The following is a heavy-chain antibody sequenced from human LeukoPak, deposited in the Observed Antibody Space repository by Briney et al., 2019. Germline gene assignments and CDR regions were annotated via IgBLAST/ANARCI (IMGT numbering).Heavy chain of an antibody. Sequence: QPGGSLRLSCAASGFTFSSYWMSWVRQAPGKGLEWVANIKQDGSEKYYVDSVKGRFTISRDNAKNSLYLQMNSLRAEDTAVYYCARDQLPGAPYSSTSVDYWGQGTLVTVSS. J-gene: IGHJ4*02. D-gene: IGHD6-6*01. CDR2: IKQDGSEK. V-gene: IGHV3-7*01. CDR1: GFTFSSYW. CDR3: ARDQLPGAPYSSTSVDY.